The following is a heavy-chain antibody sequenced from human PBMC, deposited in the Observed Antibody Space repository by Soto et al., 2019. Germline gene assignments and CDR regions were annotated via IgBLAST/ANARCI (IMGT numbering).Heavy chain of an antibody. Sequence: VQLVQSGAEVKRPGASVKISCKASGDTLSTYYMHWARQAPGQGLEWMGIINPRSGKTNYPQKSQGRVTMTRDTCTTTVYMELSTLRSEDTAMYYCARGVGYSDSSGYPFDYWGQGTLVTVSS. D-gene: IGHD3-22*01. CDR1: GDTLSTYY. CDR3: ARGVGYSDSSGYPFDY. J-gene: IGHJ4*02. CDR2: INPRSGKT. V-gene: IGHV1-46*03.